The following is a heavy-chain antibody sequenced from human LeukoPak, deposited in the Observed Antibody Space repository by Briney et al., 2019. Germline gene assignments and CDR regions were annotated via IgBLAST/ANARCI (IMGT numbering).Heavy chain of an antibody. V-gene: IGHV4-59*11. CDR3: ARSTGWHAFT. CDR1: GGPINSHY. Sequence: SETLSLTCAVSGGPINSHYWSWIRQPPGKGLEWIGYVFYSGTTNYNSPLKSRVTISVDRSRSQFSLKLRSVTAADTAVYYCARSTGWHAFTWGQGIPVTVSS. CDR2: VFYSGTT. J-gene: IGHJ4*02. D-gene: IGHD6-19*01.